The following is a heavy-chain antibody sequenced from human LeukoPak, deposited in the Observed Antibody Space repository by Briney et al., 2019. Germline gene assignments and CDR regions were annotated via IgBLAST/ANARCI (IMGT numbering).Heavy chain of an antibody. D-gene: IGHD6-19*01. Sequence: SQTLSLTCAISGDSVSINSAAWNWIRQSPSRGLEWLGRTYYRSKWYNDYAVSVKSRITINPDTSKNQFSLQLNSVTHEDTAVYYCARGEVRGGSVAGLTLDYWGQGTLVTVSS. J-gene: IGHJ4*02. CDR2: TYYRSKWYN. V-gene: IGHV6-1*01. CDR1: GDSVSINSAA. CDR3: ARGEVRGGSVAGLTLDY.